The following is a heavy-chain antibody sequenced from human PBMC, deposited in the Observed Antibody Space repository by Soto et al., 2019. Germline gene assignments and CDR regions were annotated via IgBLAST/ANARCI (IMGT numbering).Heavy chain of an antibody. CDR2: MNPNSGNT. Sequence: ASVKVSCKASGYTFTSYDINWVRQATGQGLEWMGWMNPNSGNTGYAQRFQGRVTMTRDTSISTAYMELSSLRSEDTAVYYCARGKYSSSWYHAFDIRGQGTMVTVSS. V-gene: IGHV1-8*01. D-gene: IGHD6-13*01. CDR3: ARGKYSSSWYHAFDI. J-gene: IGHJ3*02. CDR1: GYTFTSYD.